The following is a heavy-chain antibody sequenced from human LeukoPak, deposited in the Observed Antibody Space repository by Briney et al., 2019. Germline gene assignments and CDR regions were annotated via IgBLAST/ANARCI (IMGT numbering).Heavy chain of an antibody. CDR1: GYTFTSYG. J-gene: IGHJ4*02. CDR2: ISAYNVNT. V-gene: IGHV1-18*01. D-gene: IGHD3-10*01. Sequence: ASVKVSCKASGYTFTSYGIIWVRQAPGQGLEWMGWISAYNVNTHYAQKLQGRVTMTTDTSTSTAYMELRSLRSDDTAVYYCARDVPSNMVRGVHIPYYFDYWGQGNLVTVSS. CDR3: ARDVPSNMVRGVHIPYYFDY.